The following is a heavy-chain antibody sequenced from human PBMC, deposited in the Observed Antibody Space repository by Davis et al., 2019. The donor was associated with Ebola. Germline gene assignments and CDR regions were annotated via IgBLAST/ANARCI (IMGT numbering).Heavy chain of an antibody. Sequence: SVKVSCKASGGTFSSYAISWVRQAPGQGLEWMGGIIPIFGTANYAQKFQGRVTITADKSTSTAYMELSSLRSEDTAVYYCTRSITMVRGVSWFDPWGQGTLVTVSS. CDR3: TRSITMVRGVSWFDP. J-gene: IGHJ5*02. CDR1: GGTFSSYA. V-gene: IGHV1-69*06. D-gene: IGHD3-10*01. CDR2: IIPIFGTA.